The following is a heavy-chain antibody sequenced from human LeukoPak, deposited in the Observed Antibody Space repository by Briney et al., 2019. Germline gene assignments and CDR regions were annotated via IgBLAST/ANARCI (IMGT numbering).Heavy chain of an antibody. J-gene: IGHJ4*02. CDR3: ARDRESSSRSGSNFDY. D-gene: IGHD1-26*01. CDR2: IKQDGGEI. V-gene: IGHV3-7*01. CDR1: GFRLSSYW. Sequence: GGSLRLSCAASGFRLSSYWMSWVRQTPEKGLEWVASIKQDGGEIYYVDSMKGRFTISRDNAKNSLYLQMNSLRVEDTAVYYCARDRESSSRSGSNFDYWGQGTLVTVSS.